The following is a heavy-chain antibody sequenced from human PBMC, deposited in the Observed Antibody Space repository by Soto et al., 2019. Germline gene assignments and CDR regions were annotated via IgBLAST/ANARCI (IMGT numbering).Heavy chain of an antibody. CDR1: GFTFSIYD. D-gene: IGHD3-22*01. V-gene: IGHV3-13*04. Sequence: GGSLRLSCAASGFTFSIYDMQWVRQATGKGLEWVSAIGAAGDTYYPGSVKGRFTISRENAKNSLYLQMNSLRAGDTAVYYCARSPPGGYHYYYGMDVCGEGTTVTVSS. CDR3: ARSPPGGYHYYYGMDV. J-gene: IGHJ6*04. CDR2: IGAAGDT.